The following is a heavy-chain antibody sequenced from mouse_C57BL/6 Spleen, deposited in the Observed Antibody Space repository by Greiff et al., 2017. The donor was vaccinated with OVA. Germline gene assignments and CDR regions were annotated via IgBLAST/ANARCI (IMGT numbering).Heavy chain of an antibody. CDR3: GGGNYPYYFDY. CDR1: GYAFSSYW. D-gene: IGHD2-1*01. V-gene: IGHV1-80*01. J-gene: IGHJ2*01. Sequence: QVQLQQSGAELVKPGASVKISCKASGYAFSSYWMNWVKQRPGKGLEWIGQIYPGDGDTNYNGKFKGKATLTADKSSSTAYMQLSSLTSEDSAVYFCGGGNYPYYFDYWGQGTTLTVSS. CDR2: IYPGDGDT.